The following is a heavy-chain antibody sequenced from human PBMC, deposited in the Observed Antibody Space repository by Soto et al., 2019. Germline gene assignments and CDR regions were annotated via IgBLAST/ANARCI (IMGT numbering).Heavy chain of an antibody. V-gene: IGHV1-24*01. CDR1: GYTLTELS. Sequence: ASVKVSCKVSGYTLTELSMHWVRQAPGKGLEWMGGFEPEDSETIYAQKFQCRVTMTEDTSTDTAYMELSRLRSEDTAVYYCATGFDYLEPFDYRGKRTLVTVSS. D-gene: IGHD4-17*01. CDR3: ATGFDYLEPFDY. CDR2: FEPEDSET. J-gene: IGHJ4*02.